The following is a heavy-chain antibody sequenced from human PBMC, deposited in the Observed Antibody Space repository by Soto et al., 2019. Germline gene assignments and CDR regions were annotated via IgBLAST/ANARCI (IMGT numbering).Heavy chain of an antibody. V-gene: IGHV3-30*03. J-gene: IGHJ6*02. CDR2: TTYDGGTK. CDR3: AGALENPYFYYGLDV. CDR1: GFSFSSYG. Sequence: VQLVESGGGVVQPGRSLRLSCAASGFSFSSYGMEWVRQAPGKGLEWVAATTYDGGTKYYVDSVKGRFTISRDNSKNTLYLQMNSLRAEDTAVYYCAGALENPYFYYGLDVWGQGTTVTVSS. D-gene: IGHD1-1*01.